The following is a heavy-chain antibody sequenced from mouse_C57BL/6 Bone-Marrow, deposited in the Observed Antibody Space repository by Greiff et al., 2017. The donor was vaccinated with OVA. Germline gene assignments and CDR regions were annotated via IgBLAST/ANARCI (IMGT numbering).Heavy chain of an antibody. CDR2: SRNKANDYTT. D-gene: IGHD2-1*01. J-gene: IGHJ3*01. CDR1: GFTFSDFY. CDR3: ARDAPIYPLFAY. Sequence: EVKLVESGGGLVQSGRSLRLSCATSGFTFSDFYMEWVRQAPGKGLEWIAASRNKANDYTTEYSASVKGRFIVSRDTSQSILYLQMNALRAEDTAIYYCARDAPIYPLFAYWGQGTLVTVSA. V-gene: IGHV7-1*01.